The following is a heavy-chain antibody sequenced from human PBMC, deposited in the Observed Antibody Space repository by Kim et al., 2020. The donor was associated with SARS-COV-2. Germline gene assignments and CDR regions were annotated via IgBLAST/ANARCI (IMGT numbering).Heavy chain of an antibody. Sequence: KRSGIPNYNPSLRSRVTRSIDTSKNQFSLKLRSVTAADTAVYYCAREIFVWGQGTTVTVSS. D-gene: IGHD2-15*01. CDR2: KRSGIP. J-gene: IGHJ6*02. CDR3: AREIFV. V-gene: IGHV4-34*01.